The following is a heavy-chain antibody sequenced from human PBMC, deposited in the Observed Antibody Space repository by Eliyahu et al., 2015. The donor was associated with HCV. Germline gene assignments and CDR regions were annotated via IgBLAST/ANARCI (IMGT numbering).Heavy chain of an antibody. V-gene: IGHV1-69*01. CDR2: IIPIFGTA. Sequence: EVKKPGSSVKVSCKASGGTFSSYAISWVRQAPGQGLEWMGGIIPIFGTANYAQKFQGRVTITADESTSTAYMELSSLRSEDTAVYYCARAICRDGYRYYGMDVWGQGTTVTVSS. CDR1: GGTFSSYA. CDR3: ARAICRDGYRYYGMDV. D-gene: IGHD5-24*01. J-gene: IGHJ6*02.